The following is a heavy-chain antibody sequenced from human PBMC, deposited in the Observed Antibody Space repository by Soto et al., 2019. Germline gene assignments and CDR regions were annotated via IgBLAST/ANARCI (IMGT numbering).Heavy chain of an antibody. CDR1: GYSFTSYW. V-gene: IGHV5-51*01. J-gene: IGHJ4*02. CDR2: IYPGDSDT. D-gene: IGHD3-22*01. Sequence: GESLKISCKGSGYSFTSYWIGWVRQIPGKGLEWMGIIYPGDSDTRYSPSFQGQVTISADKSISTAYLQWSSLKASDTAMYYCARSHSYYDSSGYNWGQGTLVTVSS. CDR3: ARSHSYYDSSGYN.